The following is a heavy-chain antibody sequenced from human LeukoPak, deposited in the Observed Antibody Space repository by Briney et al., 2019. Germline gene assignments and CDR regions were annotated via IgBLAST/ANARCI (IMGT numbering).Heavy chain of an antibody. CDR1: GFTFSSYG. CDR2: ISYDGSNK. V-gene: IGHV3-30*18. CDR3: AKVGGQTRLPPYYFDY. J-gene: IGHJ4*02. D-gene: IGHD3-16*01. Sequence: GRSLRLSCAASGFTFSSYGMHWVRQAPGKALEWVAVISYDGSNKYYADSVEGRFTISRDNSKNTLYLQMNSLRAEDTAVYYCAKVGGQTRLPPYYFDYWGQGTLVTVSS.